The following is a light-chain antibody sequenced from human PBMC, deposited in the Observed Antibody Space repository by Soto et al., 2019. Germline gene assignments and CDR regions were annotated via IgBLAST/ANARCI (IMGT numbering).Light chain of an antibody. J-gene: IGLJ1*01. CDR3: CAYAGSDTFI. V-gene: IGLV2-11*01. Sequence: QSAPTQPRSVSGSHGRTVTISCTGSSSDVGSSNYMSWYQQHPGEAPKLVIYDVAQRPSGVPDRLSGSRSGKTASLTISGLQPDDEADYYCCAYAGSDTFIFGSGTNFTVL. CDR1: SSDVGSSNY. CDR2: DVA.